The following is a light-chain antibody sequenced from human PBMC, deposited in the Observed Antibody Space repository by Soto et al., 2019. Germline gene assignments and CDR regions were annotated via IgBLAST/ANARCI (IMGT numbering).Light chain of an antibody. CDR2: GAS. V-gene: IGKV3-15*01. CDR3: QQRSTWKT. CDR1: QSVSSN. J-gene: IGKJ1*01. Sequence: EIVMTQSPATLSVSPGERATLSCRASQSVSSNLAWYQQKPGQAPRLLIYGASTRATGIPARFSGSGSGTEFTLTISSLEPEDFAIYYCQQRSTWKTFGQGTKVDI.